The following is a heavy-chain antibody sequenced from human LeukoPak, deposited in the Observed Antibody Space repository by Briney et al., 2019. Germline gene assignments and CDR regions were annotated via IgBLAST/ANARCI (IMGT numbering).Heavy chain of an antibody. Sequence: SETLSLTCTVSGGSITSYYWSWIRQPAGKGPEWIGCSYYSGSTNYNPSLKSRVTISVDTSKNQFSLKLSSVTAADTAVYYCARDVVGGGNFDYWGQGTLVTVSS. V-gene: IGHV4-59*01. CDR2: SYYSGST. J-gene: IGHJ4*02. CDR1: GGSITSYY. CDR3: ARDVVGGGNFDY. D-gene: IGHD1-26*01.